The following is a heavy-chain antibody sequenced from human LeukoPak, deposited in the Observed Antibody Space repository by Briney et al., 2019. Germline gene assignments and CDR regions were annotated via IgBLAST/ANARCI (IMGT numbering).Heavy chain of an antibody. CDR1: GGSFSGYY. CDR2: INHSGST. D-gene: IGHD3-22*01. J-gene: IGHJ3*02. CDR3: ARGDYYDSSGYYPAFDI. Sequence: PSETLSLTCAVYGGSFSGYYWSCIRQPPGKGLEWIGEINHSGSTKYNPSLKSRVTISVDTSKNQFSLKLSSVTAADTAVYYCARGDYYDSSGYYPAFDIWGQGTMVTVSS. V-gene: IGHV4-34*01.